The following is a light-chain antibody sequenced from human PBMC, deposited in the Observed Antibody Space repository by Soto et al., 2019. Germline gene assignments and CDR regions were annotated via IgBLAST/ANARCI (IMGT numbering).Light chain of an antibody. V-gene: IGKV1-6*01. CDR1: QGIGND. Sequence: AIQITQSPSSPSASVGDRVTIACRASQGIGNDLGWYQQKPGKAPKLLIYAASTLEGGVPSRFSGSGSGTGFTLTIGILQSEDFATYYCLQDSNYPVACGGGTNVDSK. CDR3: LQDSNYPVA. J-gene: IGKJ4*01. CDR2: AAS.